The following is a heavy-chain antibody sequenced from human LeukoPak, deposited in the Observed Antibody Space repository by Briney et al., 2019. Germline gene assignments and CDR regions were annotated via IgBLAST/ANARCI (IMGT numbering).Heavy chain of an antibody. CDR1: GYTFTSYG. V-gene: IGHV1-18*01. Sequence: ASVKVSCKASGYTFTSYGISWVRQAPGQGLEWMGWISAYNGNTNYAQKLQGRVTMTTDTSTSTAYVELRSLRSDDTAVYYCARETTTYYDFWSGRIEPFDYWGQGTLVTVSS. CDR2: ISAYNGNT. D-gene: IGHD3-3*01. J-gene: IGHJ4*02. CDR3: ARETTTYYDFWSGRIEPFDY.